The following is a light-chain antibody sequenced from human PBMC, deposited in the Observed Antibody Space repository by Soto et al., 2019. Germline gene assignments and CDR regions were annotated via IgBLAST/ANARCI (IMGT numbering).Light chain of an antibody. CDR2: AAS. CDR1: QSISSY. Sequence: DLQMTQSPSSLSASVGDRVTITCRASQSISSYLNWYQQKPGKAPELLIYAASSLQGGVPSRFSGSGSGTDFTLTISSLQPEDFATYYCQQSYITPLTFGQGTKVEIK. J-gene: IGKJ1*01. CDR3: QQSYITPLT. V-gene: IGKV1-39*01.